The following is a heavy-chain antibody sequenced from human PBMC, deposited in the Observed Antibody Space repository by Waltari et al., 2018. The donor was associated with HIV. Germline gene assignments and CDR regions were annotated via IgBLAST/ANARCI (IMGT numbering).Heavy chain of an antibody. J-gene: IGHJ4*02. D-gene: IGHD3-10*01. CDR3: AGSEGRGAFDY. Sequence: EVQLVESGGGLVQPGGSLRLSCAASGFTVSSNYMSWVRQAPGKGLEGVSVIYSGGRTYYGDSVKGRFTISRDNPKNTVYLQMNSLRVEDTAVYYCAGSEGRGAFDYWGQGTLVTVSS. CDR1: GFTVSSNY. V-gene: IGHV3-66*01. CDR2: IYSGGRT.